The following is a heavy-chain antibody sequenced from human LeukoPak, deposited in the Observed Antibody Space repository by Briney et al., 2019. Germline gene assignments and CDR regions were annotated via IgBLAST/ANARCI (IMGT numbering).Heavy chain of an antibody. CDR3: ARVGSSGYRLLDY. CDR2: INPSGGST. Sequence: ASVKVSCKASGYTFTSYYMHWVRQAPGQGLEWMGIINPSGGSTSYAQKFQGRVTMTRDTSTSTVYMELRSLRSDDTAVYYCARVGSSGYRLLDYWGQGTLVTVSS. D-gene: IGHD3-22*01. J-gene: IGHJ4*02. V-gene: IGHV1-46*01. CDR1: GYTFTSYY.